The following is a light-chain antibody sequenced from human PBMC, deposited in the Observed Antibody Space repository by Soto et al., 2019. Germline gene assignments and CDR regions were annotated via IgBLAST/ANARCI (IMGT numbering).Light chain of an antibody. CDR3: QKYNNWPDT. CDR2: AES. Sequence: EKVVTQSPATLSVSLGERATLSCRASQSVARNLAWYQQKPGQAPRLLIYAESTRATGTPDRLSGSGSGTELTLTISSLRSDDFAIYYCQKYNNWPDTFGQGTKVDIK. V-gene: IGKV3-15*01. CDR1: QSVARN. J-gene: IGKJ1*01.